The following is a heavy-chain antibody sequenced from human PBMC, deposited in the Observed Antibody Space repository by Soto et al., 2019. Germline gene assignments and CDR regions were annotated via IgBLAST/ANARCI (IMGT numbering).Heavy chain of an antibody. CDR1: GGSFSGYY. CDR2: INHSGST. J-gene: IGHJ6*02. V-gene: IGHV4-34*01. Sequence: SETLSLTCAVYGGSFSGYYWSWIRQPPGKGLEWIGEINHSGSTNYNPSLKSRVTISVDTSKNQFSLKLSSVTAADTAVYYCARGGYSYGYHYYYYGMDVWGQGTTVTVSS. CDR3: ARGGYSYGYHYYYYGMDV. D-gene: IGHD5-18*01.